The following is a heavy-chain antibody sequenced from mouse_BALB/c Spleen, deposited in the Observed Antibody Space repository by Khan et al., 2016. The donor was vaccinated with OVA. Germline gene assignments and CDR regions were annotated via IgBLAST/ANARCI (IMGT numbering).Heavy chain of an antibody. CDR3: TRGSGKFRFAY. D-gene: IGHD1-3*01. V-gene: IGHV1S137*01. CDR1: GYTFTDFA. Sequence: QVRLQQSGAELVRPGVSVKISCKGSGYTFTDFAIHWVKQSHSKSLEWIGVISTYYGDPTYNQKFKDKATMTVDKSSSTAYMELGRLTSEDSAIXYCTRGSGKFRFAYWGQGTLVTVSA. CDR2: ISTYYGDP. J-gene: IGHJ3*01.